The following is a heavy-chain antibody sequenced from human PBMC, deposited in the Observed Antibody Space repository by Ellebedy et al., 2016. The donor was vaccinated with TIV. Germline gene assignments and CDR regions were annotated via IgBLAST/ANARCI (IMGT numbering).Heavy chain of an antibody. Sequence: GESLKISXVASGFTFSTYGMHWVRQAPGKGLEWVAIIWYDGSKEYYADSVKGRFTISRDNSKNTLYLQLTSLRAEDTAVYYCARDYISGIYRNWFDPWGQGMLVTVSS. D-gene: IGHD3-16*01. CDR2: IWYDGSKE. J-gene: IGHJ5*02. CDR3: ARDYISGIYRNWFDP. V-gene: IGHV3-33*01. CDR1: GFTFSTYG.